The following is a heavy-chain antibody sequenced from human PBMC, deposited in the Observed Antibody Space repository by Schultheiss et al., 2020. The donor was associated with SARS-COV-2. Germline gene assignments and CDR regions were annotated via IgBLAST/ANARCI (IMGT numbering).Heavy chain of an antibody. J-gene: IGHJ5*02. CDR3: ARGRYCSSTSCYTGYNWFDP. D-gene: IGHD2-2*02. CDR2: ISAYNGNT. CDR1: GYTFTGYY. Sequence: ASVKVSCKASGYTFTGYYMHWVRQAPGQGLEWMGWISAYNGNTNYAQKLQGRVTMTTDTSTSTAYMELSSLRSDDTAVYYCARGRYCSSTSCYTGYNWFDPWGQGTLVTVSS. V-gene: IGHV1-18*04.